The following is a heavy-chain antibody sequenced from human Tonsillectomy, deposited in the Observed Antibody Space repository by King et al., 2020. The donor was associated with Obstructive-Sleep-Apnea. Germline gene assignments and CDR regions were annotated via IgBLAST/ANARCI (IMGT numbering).Heavy chain of an antibody. V-gene: IGHV4-39*07. J-gene: IGHJ4*02. Sequence: QLQESGPGLVKPSETLSLTCTVSGGSISSSSYYWGWILQPPGKGLEWIVSIYYSGSTYYNPSLKSRVTISVDTSKNQFSLKLSSVTAADTAVYYCARDRYYYDSSGYYGGTYFDYWGQGTLVTVSS. CDR2: IYYSGST. D-gene: IGHD3-22*01. CDR3: ARDRYYYDSSGYYGGTYFDY. CDR1: GGSISSSSYY.